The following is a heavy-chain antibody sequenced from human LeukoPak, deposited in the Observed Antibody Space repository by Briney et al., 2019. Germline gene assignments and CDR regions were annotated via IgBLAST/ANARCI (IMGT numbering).Heavy chain of an antibody. D-gene: IGHD3-10*01. J-gene: IGHJ4*02. Sequence: ASVKVSCKASGYTFTGYYIHWVRQAPGQGLEWMGWINPNSGGTNYAQKFQGRVTMTRDTSISTAYMELSRLRSDDTAVYYCARDSVPYGSGLLAYWGQGTLVTVSS. CDR3: ARDSVPYGSGLLAY. CDR2: INPNSGGT. V-gene: IGHV1-2*02. CDR1: GYTFTGYY.